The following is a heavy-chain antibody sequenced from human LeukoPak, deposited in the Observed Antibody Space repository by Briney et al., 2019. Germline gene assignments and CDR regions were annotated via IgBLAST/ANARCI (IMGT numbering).Heavy chain of an antibody. CDR3: ATDLLAGGLKTFDP. V-gene: IGHV1-24*01. CDR2: FDPEVGET. Sequence: ASVKVSCEVTGNTLSEFSMHWVRQSPGKGLEWMGGFDPEVGETVYAQKFQGRVTMTEDTSTETAYMELSSLRSEDTAVYYCATDLLAGGLKTFDPWGQGTLVTVSS. CDR1: GNTLSEFS. D-gene: IGHD3/OR15-3a*01. J-gene: IGHJ5*02.